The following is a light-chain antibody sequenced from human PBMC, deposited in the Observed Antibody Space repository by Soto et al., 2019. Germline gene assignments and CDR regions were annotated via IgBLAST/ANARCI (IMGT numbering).Light chain of an antibody. CDR1: SSDVGGYDY. J-gene: IGLJ1*01. CDR3: SSYTSSTAYV. CDR2: EVS. Sequence: QSALTQPPSASGSHGQSVTISCTGTSSDVGGYDYVSWYQQYPGKAPKLMIYEVSKRPSGVPERFSGSKSGDTASLTVSGLQAEDEADYYCSSYTSSTAYVFGTGTKLTVL. V-gene: IGLV2-8*01.